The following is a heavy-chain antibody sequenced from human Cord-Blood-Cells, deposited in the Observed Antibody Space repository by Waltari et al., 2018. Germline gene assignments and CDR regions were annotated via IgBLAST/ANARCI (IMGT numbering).Heavy chain of an antibody. Sequence: QVQLQESGTGLVKPSETLSLTCTVSGGPISSYYWSWIRPPAGKGLEWIGRIYTSGSTNYNPSLKSRVTMSVDTSKNQFSLKLSSVTAADTAVYYCARDPSSSSWYWYFDLWGRGTLVTVSS. CDR1: GGPISSYY. CDR2: IYTSGST. V-gene: IGHV4-4*07. D-gene: IGHD6-13*01. CDR3: ARDPSSSSWYWYFDL. J-gene: IGHJ2*01.